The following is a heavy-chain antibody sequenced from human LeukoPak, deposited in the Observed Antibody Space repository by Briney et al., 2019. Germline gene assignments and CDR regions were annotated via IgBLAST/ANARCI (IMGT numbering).Heavy chain of an antibody. Sequence: GRSLRLFCAASGFTFSNYGMHWVRQAPGKGLEWVAGIWSDGSNKYYADSVKGRFTISRDNSKNTLYLQMTTLRAEDTAVYYCARSVVVVTGGSKFFDYWGQGTLVTVSS. V-gene: IGHV3-33*01. CDR2: IWSDGSNK. CDR1: GFTFSNYG. D-gene: IGHD3-22*01. CDR3: ARSVVVVTGGSKFFDY. J-gene: IGHJ4*02.